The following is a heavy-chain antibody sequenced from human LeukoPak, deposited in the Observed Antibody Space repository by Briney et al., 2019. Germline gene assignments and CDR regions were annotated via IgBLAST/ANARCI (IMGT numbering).Heavy chain of an antibody. CDR3: AREDTMVDY. CDR2: IYHSGST. J-gene: IGHJ4*02. Sequence: PSETLSLTCAVSGYSISSGYYWGWIRQPPGKGLEWIGSIYHSGSTYYNPSLKSRVTISVDTSKNQSSLKLSSVTAADTAVYYCAREDTMVDYWGQGTLVTVSS. D-gene: IGHD5-18*01. V-gene: IGHV4-38-2*02. CDR1: GYSISSGYY.